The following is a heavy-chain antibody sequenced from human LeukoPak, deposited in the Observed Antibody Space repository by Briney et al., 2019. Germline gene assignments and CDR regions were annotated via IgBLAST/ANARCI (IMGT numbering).Heavy chain of an antibody. V-gene: IGHV3-13*01. J-gene: IGHJ3*02. CDR3: ARGVGEEGAFDI. CDR2: IGTAGDT. D-gene: IGHD1-26*01. Sequence: PGGSLRLSCAASGFTFSSYDMHWVRQATGKGLEWVSAIGTAGDTYYPGSVKGRFTISRENAKNSLYLQMNSLRAGDTAVYYCARGVGEEGAFDIWGLGTMVTVSS. CDR1: GFTFSSYD.